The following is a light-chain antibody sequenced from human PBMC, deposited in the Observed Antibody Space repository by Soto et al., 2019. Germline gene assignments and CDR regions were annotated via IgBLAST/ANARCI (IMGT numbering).Light chain of an antibody. CDR3: SSYTSSSTRV. CDR2: DVS. V-gene: IGLV2-14*01. Sequence: QSVLTQPASVSGSPGQSITISCTGTSSDVGYSNYVSWYQQLPGKAPKLMIYDVSDRPSGVSNRFSGSKSGSTASLTISGLQAEDEADYYCSSYTSSSTRVFGTGTKVTVL. CDR1: SSDVGYSNY. J-gene: IGLJ1*01.